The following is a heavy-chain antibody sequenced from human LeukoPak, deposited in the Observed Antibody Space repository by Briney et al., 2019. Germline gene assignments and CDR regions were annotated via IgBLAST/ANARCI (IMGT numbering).Heavy chain of an antibody. CDR2: IYTSGST. CDR3: ARGSEDSSGYYLQFDY. Sequence: PSETLSLTCTVSGGSISSYYWSWIRQPAGKGLEWIGRIYTSGSTNYNPSLKSRVTMSVDTSKNQFSLKLSSVTAADTAVYYCARGSEDSSGYYLQFDYWGQGTLVTVSS. V-gene: IGHV4-4*07. D-gene: IGHD3-22*01. CDR1: GGSISSYY. J-gene: IGHJ4*02.